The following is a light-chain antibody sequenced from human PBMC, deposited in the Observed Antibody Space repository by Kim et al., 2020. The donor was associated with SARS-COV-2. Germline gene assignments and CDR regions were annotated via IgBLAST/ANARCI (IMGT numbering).Light chain of an antibody. Sequence: ALGQRVRITCQGDSLRSYYASWYQQKPGQAPVLVIYGKNNRPSGIPDRFSGSSSGNTASLTITGAQAEDEADYYCNSRDSRGNHWVFGGGTQLTVL. CDR1: SLRSYY. CDR2: GKN. J-gene: IGLJ3*02. CDR3: NSRDSRGNHWV. V-gene: IGLV3-19*01.